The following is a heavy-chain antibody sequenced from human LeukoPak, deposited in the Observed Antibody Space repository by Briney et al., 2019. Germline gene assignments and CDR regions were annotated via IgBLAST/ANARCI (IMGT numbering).Heavy chain of an antibody. CDR1: GCTFTGYY. D-gene: IGHD2-15*01. J-gene: IGHJ5*02. CDR3: ARDAARIVVVVGMNWFDP. CDR2: INPNSGGT. Sequence: ASVKVSCKASGCTFTGYYMHWVRQAPGQGLEWMGWINPNSGGTNYAQKFQGRVTMTRDTSISTAYMELSRLRSDDTAVYYCARDAARIVVVVGMNWFDPWGQGTLVTVSS. V-gene: IGHV1-2*02.